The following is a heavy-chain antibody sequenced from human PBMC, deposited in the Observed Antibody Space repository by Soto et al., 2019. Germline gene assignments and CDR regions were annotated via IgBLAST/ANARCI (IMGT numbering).Heavy chain of an antibody. V-gene: IGHV1-69*01. Sequence: QVLLVQSGAEVKKPGSSVKISCKASGGSFGNSAINWVRQTPGQGLEWLGGFIPVYRTLNYAQKFQGRVTITADESTGTAYMTLRSLASNDTAVYYCATGVIWIGYFTVDSWGQGTRVTVSS. D-gene: IGHD3-3*01. CDR3: ATGVIWIGYFTVDS. CDR1: GGSFGNSA. CDR2: FIPVYRTL. J-gene: IGHJ4*02.